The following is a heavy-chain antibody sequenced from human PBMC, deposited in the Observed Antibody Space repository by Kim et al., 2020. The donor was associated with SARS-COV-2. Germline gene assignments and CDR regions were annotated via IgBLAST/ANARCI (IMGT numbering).Heavy chain of an antibody. CDR2: INAGNGNT. Sequence: ASVKVSCKASGYTFTSYAMHWVRQAPGQRLECMGWINAGNGNTKYSQKFQGRVTITRDTSASTAYMELSSLRSEDTAVYYCARDGGSHSQYGMDVWGQGTTVTVSS. V-gene: IGHV1-3*01. D-gene: IGHD3-16*01. J-gene: IGHJ6*02. CDR3: ARDGGSHSQYGMDV. CDR1: GYTFTSYA.